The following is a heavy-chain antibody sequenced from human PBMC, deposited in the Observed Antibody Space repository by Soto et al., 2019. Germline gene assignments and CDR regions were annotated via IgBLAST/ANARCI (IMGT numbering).Heavy chain of an antibody. CDR3: ARDKNPYDSSGYYAVLYYGMDV. J-gene: IGHJ6*02. Sequence: SVTVSCKASGGTFSSYASSWVRQAPGQGLEWMGGIIPIFGTANYAQKFQGRVTITADESTSTAYMELSSLRSEDTAVYYCARDKNPYDSSGYYAVLYYGMDVWGQGTTVTVSS. CDR1: GGTFSSYA. V-gene: IGHV1-69*13. CDR2: IIPIFGTA. D-gene: IGHD3-22*01.